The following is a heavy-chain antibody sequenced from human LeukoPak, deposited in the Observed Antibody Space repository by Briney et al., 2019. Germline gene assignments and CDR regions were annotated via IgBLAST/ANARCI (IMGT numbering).Heavy chain of an antibody. V-gene: IGHV3-11*01. Sequence: PGGSLRLSCAASGFTFSDYYMSWIRQAPGKGLEWVSYISSSGSTIYYADSVKGRFTISRDNAKNSLYLQMNSLRAEDTAVYYCARGCSSTSCYGTARGASGIDYWGQGTLVTVSS. CDR1: GFTFSDYY. CDR2: ISSSGSTI. J-gene: IGHJ4*02. CDR3: ARGCSSTSCYGTARGASGIDY. D-gene: IGHD2-2*01.